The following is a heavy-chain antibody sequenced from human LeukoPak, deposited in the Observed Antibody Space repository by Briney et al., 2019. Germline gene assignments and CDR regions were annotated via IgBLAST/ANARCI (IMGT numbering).Heavy chain of an antibody. CDR2: IYDSAST. V-gene: IGHV4-31*03. D-gene: IGHD1-26*01. J-gene: IGHJ4*02. Sequence: SQTLSLTCTVSGGSISSGGYYWGLIRQHPGKGMEWIGYIYDSASTYYNPSLKSRVTISVATAKTQFSLKLSSVTAADTAVYYCARGFLIVGATYFDSSGQGTLVTVSS. CDR3: ARGFLIVGATYFDS. CDR1: GGSISSGGYY.